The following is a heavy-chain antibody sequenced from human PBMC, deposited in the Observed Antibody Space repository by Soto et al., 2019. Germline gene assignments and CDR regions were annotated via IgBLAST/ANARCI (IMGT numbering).Heavy chain of an antibody. CDR1: GFTFGDYA. V-gene: IGHV3-49*03. J-gene: IGHJ4*02. CDR2: IRSKAYGGTT. Sequence: GGSLRLSCTASGFTFGDYAMSWFRQAPGKGLEWVGFIRSKAYGGTTEYAASVKGRFTISRDDSKSIAYLQMNSLKTEDTAVYYCTREGCGGSCYGPEYYFDYWGRGTLVTVSS. CDR3: TREGCGGSCYGPEYYFDY. D-gene: IGHD2-15*01.